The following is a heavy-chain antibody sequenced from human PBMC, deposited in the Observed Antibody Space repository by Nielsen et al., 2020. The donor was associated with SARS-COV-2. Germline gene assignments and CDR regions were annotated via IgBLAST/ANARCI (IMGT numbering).Heavy chain of an antibody. CDR2: SNQGGDA. J-gene: IGHJ6*02. V-gene: IGHV4-34*01. CDR1: GGSLRGYF. D-gene: IGHD3-3*01. CDR3: ARGTYNFRSYSSSGMDV. Sequence: LRLSCTVYGGSLRGYFWIWLRQPPGKGLEWIGESNQGGDANYSPSLKNRVTISMDTSKMQFSLRLTSVTAADTGTYFCARGTYNFRSYSSSGMDVWGQGTTVIVSS.